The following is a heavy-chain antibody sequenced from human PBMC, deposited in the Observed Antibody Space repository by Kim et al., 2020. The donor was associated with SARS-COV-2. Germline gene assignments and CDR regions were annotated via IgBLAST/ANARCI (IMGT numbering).Heavy chain of an antibody. Sequence: SVKVSCKASGGTFSSYAISWVRQAPGQGLEWMGGIIPIFGTANYAQKFQGRVTITADESTSTAYMELSSLRSEDTAVYYCASSIVGARSFDIWGQGTMVTVSS. CDR3: ASSIVGARSFDI. CDR1: GGTFSSYA. CDR2: IIPIFGTA. V-gene: IGHV1-69*13. D-gene: IGHD1-26*01. J-gene: IGHJ3*02.